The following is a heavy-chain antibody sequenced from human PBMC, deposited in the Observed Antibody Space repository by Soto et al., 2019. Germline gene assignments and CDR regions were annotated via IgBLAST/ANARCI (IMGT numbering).Heavy chain of an antibody. J-gene: IGHJ6*02. D-gene: IGHD2-15*01. CDR1: GYTLTSYG. CDR2: ISAYNGNT. V-gene: IGHV1-18*04. Sequence: GASVKVSCKASGYTLTSYGISWVRQAPGQGLEWMGWISAYNGNTNYAQKLQGRVTMTTDTSTSTAYMELRSLRSDDTAVYYCARGGGYCSGGSCYVGVYYYYGMDVWGQGTTVTVSS. CDR3: ARGGGYCSGGSCYVGVYYYYGMDV.